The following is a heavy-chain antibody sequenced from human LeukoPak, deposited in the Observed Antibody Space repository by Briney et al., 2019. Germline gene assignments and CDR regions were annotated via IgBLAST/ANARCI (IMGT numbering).Heavy chain of an antibody. J-gene: IGHJ4*02. CDR2: ISRSSNYK. CDR1: GFTFSSYS. Sequence: GGSLRLSCAASGFTFSSYSMNWVRQAPGKGLEWVSSISRSSNYKYYADSVKGRFTISRDDAKNSLYLQMNSLRAEDTALYYCASSRYDSSGYYGIIGYWGQGTLVTVSS. CDR3: ASSRYDSSGYYGIIGY. D-gene: IGHD3-22*01. V-gene: IGHV3-21*01.